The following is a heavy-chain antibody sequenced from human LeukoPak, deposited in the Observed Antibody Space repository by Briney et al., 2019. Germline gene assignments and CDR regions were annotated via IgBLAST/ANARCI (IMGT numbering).Heavy chain of an antibody. CDR3: ARGLHAFDI. CDR2: IMQDESEK. J-gene: IGHJ3*02. CDR1: GFTFSSYW. Sequence: EGSLRLSCAASGFTFSSYWMNWVRQAPGKGLEWVAKIMQDESEKYYVDSVKGRFTISRDNAKNSLYLQMNSLRVEDTAVYYCARGLHAFDIWGQGTMVTVSS. V-gene: IGHV3-7*01.